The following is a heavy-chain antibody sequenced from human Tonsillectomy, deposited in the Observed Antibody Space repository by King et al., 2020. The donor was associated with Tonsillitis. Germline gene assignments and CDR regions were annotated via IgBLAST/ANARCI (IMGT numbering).Heavy chain of an antibody. CDR2: ISFDGSKK. CDR3: ARERLYSSGWGIDY. J-gene: IGHJ4*02. D-gene: IGHD6-19*01. V-gene: IGHV3-33*05. Sequence: HVQLVESGGGVVQPGRSLSLSGEASGFSFSSNGMHWVGKAPGKGREGVAVISFDGSKKNYADSVKGRFTISRDNSNNTLFLHMNSLRAEDTAVYYCARERLYSSGWGIDYWGQGALLSVSS. CDR1: GFSFSSNG.